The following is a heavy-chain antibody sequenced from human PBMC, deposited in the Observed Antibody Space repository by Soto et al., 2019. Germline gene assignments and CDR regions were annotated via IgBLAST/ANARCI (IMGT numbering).Heavy chain of an antibody. CDR2: ISGSGGST. CDR1: GFTFSSYA. J-gene: IGHJ4*02. Sequence: GGSLRLSCAASGFTFSSYAMSWVRQAPGKGLEWVSAISGSGGSTYYADSVKGRFTISRDNSKNTLYLQMNSLRAEDTAVYYCAKECQDIVATMHGGNDYWGQGTLVTVSS. V-gene: IGHV3-23*01. D-gene: IGHD5-12*01. CDR3: AKECQDIVATMHGGNDY.